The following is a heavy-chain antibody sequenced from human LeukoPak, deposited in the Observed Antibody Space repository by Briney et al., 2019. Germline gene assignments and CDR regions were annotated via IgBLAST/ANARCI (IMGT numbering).Heavy chain of an antibody. V-gene: IGHV3-23*01. CDR2: ISGSGGST. J-gene: IGHJ4*02. CDR1: GFTFSSYA. D-gene: IGHD3-22*01. CDR3: ASSSGYYYALDY. Sequence: PGGSLRLSCAASGFTFSSYAMSWVRQAPGKGLEWVSAISGSGGSTYYADSVKGRFTISRDNSKNTLYLQMNSLRAEDTAVYYCASSSGYYYALDYWGQGTLVTVSS.